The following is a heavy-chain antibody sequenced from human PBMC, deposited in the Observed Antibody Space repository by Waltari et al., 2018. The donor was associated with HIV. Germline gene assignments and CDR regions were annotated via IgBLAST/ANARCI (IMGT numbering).Heavy chain of an antibody. CDR2: VWRGGST. Sequence: QVELQQWGTGLLKPSETLSLTCAAYGESFSDYHREPYQYFSNYCWTWVRQPPGKGLEWCGGVWRGGSTNENPSLERPTPLSLGTSKNQYALKLPSMLCADTAVEYGGRGVCRDHIWANYPDLWGQGRLVVVAP. V-gene: IGHV4-34*02. J-gene: IGHJ4*02. D-gene: IGHD3-16*01. CDR1: GESFSDYHREPYQYFSNYC. CDR3: GRGVCRDHIWANYPDL.